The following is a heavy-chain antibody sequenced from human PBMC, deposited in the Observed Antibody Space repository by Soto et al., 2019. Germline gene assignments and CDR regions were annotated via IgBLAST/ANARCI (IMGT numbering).Heavy chain of an antibody. CDR1: GGIFSTYA. Sequence: QVQLVQSGAEVQKPGSSVKVSCKASGGIFSTYAISWLRQAPGQGLEWMGGIIPIFGTPNYAQRFQGRVTIPAYESTSTAYIEVSRMRYEYPAVYYCAGDRDDYGSGNYYSRIDFWGQGTLVTVSS. V-gene: IGHV1-69*01. CDR2: IIPIFGTP. J-gene: IGHJ4*02. D-gene: IGHD3-10*01. CDR3: AGDRDDYGSGNYYSRIDF.